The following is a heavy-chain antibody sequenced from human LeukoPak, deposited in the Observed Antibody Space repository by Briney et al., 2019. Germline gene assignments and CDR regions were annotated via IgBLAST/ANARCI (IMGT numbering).Heavy chain of an antibody. D-gene: IGHD3-10*01. J-gene: IGHJ5*02. Sequence: ASVKVSCKASGGTFSSYAISWVRQAPGQGLEWMGRIIPILGIANYAQKFQGRVTITADKSTSTAYMELSSLRSEDTAVYYCARAVGGPRGSGSYYKNWFDPWGQGTLVTVSS. CDR3: ARAVGGPRGSGSYYKNWFDP. CDR2: IIPILGIA. V-gene: IGHV1-69*04. CDR1: GGTFSSYA.